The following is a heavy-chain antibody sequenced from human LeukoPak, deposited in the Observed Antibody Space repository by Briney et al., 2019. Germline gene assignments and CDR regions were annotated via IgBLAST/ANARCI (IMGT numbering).Heavy chain of an antibody. J-gene: IGHJ4*02. CDR1: GGSISSSSHY. V-gene: IGHV4-39*01. CDR2: IYYSGSS. CDR3: ARGPTVTTDY. D-gene: IGHD4-17*01. Sequence: SETLSLTCTVSGGSISSSSHYWGWFRQPPGKGLEWIGYIYYSGSSFCNPSLKSRVTMSVGTSKNQFSLRLNSVTAADTAVYYCARGPTVTTDYWGQGTLVTVSS.